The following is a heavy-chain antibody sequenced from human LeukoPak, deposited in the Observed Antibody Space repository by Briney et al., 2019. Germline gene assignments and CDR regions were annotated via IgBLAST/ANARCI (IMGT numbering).Heavy chain of an antibody. CDR1: GDSVRTNNYY. CDR3: ARAGYCSSTSCYHGYWYFDL. V-gene: IGHV4-30-2*01. D-gene: IGHD2-2*01. Sequence: PSETLSLTCTVSGDSVRTNNYYWSWIRQPPGKGLEWIGYIYHSGSTYYNPSLKSRVTISVDRSKNQFSLKLSSVTAADTAVYYCARAGYCSSTSCYHGYWYFDLWGRGTLVTVSS. CDR2: IYHSGST. J-gene: IGHJ2*01.